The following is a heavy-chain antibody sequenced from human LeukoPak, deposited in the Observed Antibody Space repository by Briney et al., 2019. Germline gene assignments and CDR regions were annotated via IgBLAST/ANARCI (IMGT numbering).Heavy chain of an antibody. J-gene: IGHJ5*02. CDR2: IYTSGST. CDR1: GGSISSYY. Sequence: SETLSLTCTVSGGSISSYYWSWIRQPAGKGLEWIGRIYTSGSTNYNPSLKSRVTMSVDTSKNQFSLKLSPVTAADTAVYYCARDPQSSSWYLNWFDPWGQGTLVTVSS. CDR3: ARDPQSSSWYLNWFDP. V-gene: IGHV4-4*07. D-gene: IGHD6-13*01.